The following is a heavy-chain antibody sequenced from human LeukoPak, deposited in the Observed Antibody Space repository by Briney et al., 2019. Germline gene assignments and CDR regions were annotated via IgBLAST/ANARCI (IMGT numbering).Heavy chain of an antibody. CDR3: ARGSGSGWYLDAFDI. J-gene: IGHJ3*02. D-gene: IGHD6-19*01. Sequence: PSETLSLTCTVSGGSISSYYWSWIRQPPGKGLEWIGYIYYSGSTNYNPSLKSRVTISVDTSKNQFSLKLSSVTAADTAVYYCARGSGSGWYLDAFDIWGQGTMVTVSS. V-gene: IGHV4-59*01. CDR2: IYYSGST. CDR1: GGSISSYY.